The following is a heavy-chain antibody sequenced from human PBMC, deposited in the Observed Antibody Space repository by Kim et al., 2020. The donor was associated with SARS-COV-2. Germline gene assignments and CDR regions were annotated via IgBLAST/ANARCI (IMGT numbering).Heavy chain of an antibody. CDR2: IYYSGST. Sequence: SETLSLTCTVSGGSISSSSYYWGWIRQPPGKGLEWIGSIYYSGSTYYNPSLKSRVTISVDTSKNQFSLKLSSVNAADTAVYYCARQALDSNYYYYGMDVWGQGTTVTVSS. J-gene: IGHJ6*02. CDR1: GGSISSSSYY. V-gene: IGHV4-39*01. D-gene: IGHD4-4*01. CDR3: ARQALDSNYYYYGMDV.